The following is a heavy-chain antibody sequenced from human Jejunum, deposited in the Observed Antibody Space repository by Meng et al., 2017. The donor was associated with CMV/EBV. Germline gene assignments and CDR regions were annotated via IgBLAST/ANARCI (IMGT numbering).Heavy chain of an antibody. V-gene: IGHV3-74*01. CDR2: INGDGNTT. CDR3: ANTKYSGTYFDF. J-gene: IGHJ4*02. D-gene: IGHD1-26*01. Sequence: ASGFTFSSYWLHWVRQVPGKGLVWVSRINGDGNTTAYADSVQGRFTISRDNAQNTSYLQMNSLTAEDTGVYYCANTKYSGTYFDFWGQGTLVTVSS. CDR1: GFTFSSYW.